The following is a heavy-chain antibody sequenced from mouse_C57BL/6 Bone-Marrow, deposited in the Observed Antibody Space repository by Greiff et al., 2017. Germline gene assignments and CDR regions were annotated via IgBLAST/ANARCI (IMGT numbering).Heavy chain of an antibody. Sequence: QVQLQQSGPGLVQPSQSLSITCTVSGFSLTSYGVHWVRQSPGKGLEWLGVIWSGGSTDYNAAFISRLSISKDNSKSQVFFKMNSLQADDTAIYYCARRTEVADWYFDVWGTGTTVTVSS. J-gene: IGHJ1*03. V-gene: IGHV2-2*01. CDR2: IWSGGST. CDR3: ARRTEVADWYFDV. D-gene: IGHD1-1*01. CDR1: GFSLTSYG.